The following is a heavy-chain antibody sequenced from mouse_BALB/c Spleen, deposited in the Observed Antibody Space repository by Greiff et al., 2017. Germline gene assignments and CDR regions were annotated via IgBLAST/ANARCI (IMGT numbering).Heavy chain of an antibody. CDR2: IRNKANGYTT. CDR3: ARDMGTTVSMDD. Sequence: EVMLVESGGGLVQPGGSLRLSCATSGFTFTDYYMSWVRQPPGKALEWLGFIRNKANGYTTEYSASVKGRFTISRDNSQSILYLQMNTLRAEDSATYYCARDMGTTVSMDDWGQGTSVTVSS. V-gene: IGHV7-3*02. CDR1: GFTFTDYY. J-gene: IGHJ4*01. D-gene: IGHD1-1*01.